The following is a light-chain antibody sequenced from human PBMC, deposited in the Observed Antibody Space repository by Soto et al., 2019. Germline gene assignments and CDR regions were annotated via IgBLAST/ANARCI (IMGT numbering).Light chain of an antibody. CDR1: QGISSY. CDR2: AAS. Sequence: AIRMTQSPSSFSASTGDRGTITCRASQGISSYLAWYQQKPGKAPKLLIYAASTLQSGVPSRFSGSGSGTDLTLTISCLQSEDFATYYCQQYYSYPQTFGQGTKVEIK. V-gene: IGKV1-8*01. CDR3: QQYYSYPQT. J-gene: IGKJ1*01.